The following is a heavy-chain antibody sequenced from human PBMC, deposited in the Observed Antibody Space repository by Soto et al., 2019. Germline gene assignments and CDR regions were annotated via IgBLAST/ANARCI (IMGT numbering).Heavy chain of an antibody. CDR1: GGSVSSGSYY. D-gene: IGHD1-26*01. V-gene: IGHV4-61*01. CDR3: ARLGIVGASNGFDP. J-gene: IGHJ5*02. CDR2: IYYSGST. Sequence: PSETLSLTCTVSGGSVSSGSYYWSWIRQPPGKGLEWIGYIYYSGSTNYNPSLKSRVTIPVDTSKNQFSLKLSSVTAADTAVYYCARLGIVGASNGFDPWGQGTLVTVSS.